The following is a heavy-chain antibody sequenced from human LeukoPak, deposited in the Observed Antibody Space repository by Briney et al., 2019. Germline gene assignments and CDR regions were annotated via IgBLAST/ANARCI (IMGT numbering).Heavy chain of an antibody. CDR3: ARELYYDSSGFDY. CDR1: GGSISSYY. J-gene: IGHJ4*02. Sequence: PSETLSLTCAVSGGSISSYYWSWIRQPPGKGLEWIGYIYYSGSTNYNPSLKSRVTISVDTSKNQFSLKLSSVTAADTAVYYCARELYYDSSGFDYWGQGTLVTVSS. D-gene: IGHD3-22*01. CDR2: IYYSGST. V-gene: IGHV4-59*01.